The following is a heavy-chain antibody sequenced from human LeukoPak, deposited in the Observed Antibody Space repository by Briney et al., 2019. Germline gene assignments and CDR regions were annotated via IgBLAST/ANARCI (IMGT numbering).Heavy chain of an antibody. V-gene: IGHV4-31*03. D-gene: IGHD1-14*01. CDR2: IYYSGST. Sequence: SQTLSLTCTVSGGSISSGGYYWRWIRQHPGKGLEWIGYIYYSGSTYYNPSLKSRVTISVDTSKNQFSLKLSSVTAADTAVYYCARHGITGTTLWWFDPWGQGTLVTVSS. CDR1: GGSISSGGYY. CDR3: ARHGITGTTLWWFDP. J-gene: IGHJ5*02.